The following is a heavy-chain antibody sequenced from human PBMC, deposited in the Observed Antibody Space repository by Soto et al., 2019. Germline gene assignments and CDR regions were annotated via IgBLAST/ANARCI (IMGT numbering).Heavy chain of an antibody. J-gene: IGHJ4*02. CDR3: ARVTISGWDIDY. CDR1: GGSISSYY. CDR2: IYYSGST. V-gene: IGHV4-59*01. Sequence: SETLSLTCTVSGGSISSYYWSWIRQPPGKGLEWIGYIYYSGSTNYNPSLKSRVTISVDTSKNQFSLKLSSVTAADTAVYYCARVTISGWDIDYWGQGTLVTVSS. D-gene: IGHD6-19*01.